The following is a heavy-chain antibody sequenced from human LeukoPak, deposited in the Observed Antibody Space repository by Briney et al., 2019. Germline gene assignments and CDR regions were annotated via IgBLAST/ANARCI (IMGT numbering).Heavy chain of an antibody. CDR1: GYTFTSYA. J-gene: IGHJ3*02. CDR2: IIPIFGTA. D-gene: IGHD3-22*01. V-gene: IGHV1-69*13. CDR3: AEGYYDPGAFDI. Sequence: SVKVSCKASGYTFTSYAISWVRQAPGQGLEWMGGIIPIFGTANYAQKFQGRVTITADESTSTAYMELSSLRSEDTAVYYCAEGYYDPGAFDIWGQGTMVTVSS.